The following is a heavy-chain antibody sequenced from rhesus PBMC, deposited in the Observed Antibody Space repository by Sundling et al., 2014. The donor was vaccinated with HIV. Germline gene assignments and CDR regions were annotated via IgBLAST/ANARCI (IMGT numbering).Heavy chain of an antibody. CDR3: ARVFLTVFGLVAGLDS. V-gene: IGHV4S2*01. CDR1: GASISSHY. Sequence: QVQLQESGPGLVKPSETLPLTCAVSGASISSHYWSWIRQAPGKGLEWIGRIYGGGGSTDYNPSLKSRVTISTDTSKNQFSLKLSSVTAADTAVYYCARVFLTVFGLVAGLDSWGQGVVVTVSS. J-gene: IGHJ6*01. D-gene: IGHD3-3*01. CDR2: IYGGGGST.